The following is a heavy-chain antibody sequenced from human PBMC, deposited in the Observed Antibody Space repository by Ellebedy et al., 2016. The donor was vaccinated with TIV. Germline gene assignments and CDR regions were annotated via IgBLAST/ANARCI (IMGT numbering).Heavy chain of an antibody. CDR3: ARNVLIFTFDKWYSDL. CDR2: VYYSGNT. D-gene: IGHD3/OR15-3a*01. J-gene: IGHJ2*01. CDR1: GGSLSSSPYY. Sequence: SETLSLTCTVSGGSLSSSPYYWGWIRQAPGTGLEWIGTVYYSGNTYCNPSLKSRVSISVDTSMNRFSLELKSVTAADTAVYYCARNVLIFTFDKWYSDLWGRGTLVTVSS. V-gene: IGHV4-39*02.